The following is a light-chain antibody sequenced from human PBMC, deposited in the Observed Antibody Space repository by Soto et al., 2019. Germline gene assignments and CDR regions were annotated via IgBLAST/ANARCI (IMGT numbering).Light chain of an antibody. CDR3: QQYNNLRTWT. CDR1: QSVNSN. V-gene: IGKV3-15*01. Sequence: EIVMTQSPATLSVSPGDRATLSCRASQSVNSNLAWYQQKPGQAPRLPIYGASTRATGIPARCSGSGSGTEFTLTISSLQSEDFAVYYCQQYNNLRTWTFGQGTKVEIK. J-gene: IGKJ1*01. CDR2: GAS.